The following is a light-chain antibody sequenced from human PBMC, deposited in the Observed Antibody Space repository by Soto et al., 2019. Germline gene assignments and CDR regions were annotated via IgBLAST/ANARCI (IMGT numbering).Light chain of an antibody. CDR1: QSVSGW. CDR3: QQSIT. Sequence: DIQMTQSPSTLSASVGDRVTITCRASQSVSGWLAWYQQKPGQAPKLLIYKASILESGVPLRFSGSGSGTKFTLTISSLQPDDFATYYCQQSITFGGGTKVEI. V-gene: IGKV1-5*03. J-gene: IGKJ4*01. CDR2: KAS.